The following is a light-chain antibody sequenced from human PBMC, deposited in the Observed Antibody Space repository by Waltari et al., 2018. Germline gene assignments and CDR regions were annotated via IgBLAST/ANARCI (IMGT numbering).Light chain of an antibody. CDR1: QGLAHXDGXTY. V-gene: IGKV2-30*02. J-gene: IGKJ1*01. Sequence: DVVMTQSPLSLPVTLGQPASISXRSSQGLAHXDGXTYLNWFKQRPGQSPRRLIYKVSNRDSGVPDRFSGSGSGTDFTLKISRVEAEDVGVYFCMQGTYWPRTFGQGTKVEIK. CDR3: MQGTYWPRT. CDR2: KVS.